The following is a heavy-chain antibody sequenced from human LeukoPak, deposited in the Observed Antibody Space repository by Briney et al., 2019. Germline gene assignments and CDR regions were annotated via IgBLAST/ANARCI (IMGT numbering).Heavy chain of an antibody. D-gene: IGHD3-22*01. J-gene: IGHJ4*02. V-gene: IGHV3-21*01. CDR3: ARDLGDSSGYYYPDY. Sequence: TGGSLRPSCVASGFTFSSYSMNWVRQAPGKGLEWVSSISSSSSYIYYADSVKGRFTISRDNAKNSLYLQMNSLRAEDTAVYYCARDLGDSSGYYYPDYWGQGTLVTVSS. CDR1: GFTFSSYS. CDR2: ISSSSSYI.